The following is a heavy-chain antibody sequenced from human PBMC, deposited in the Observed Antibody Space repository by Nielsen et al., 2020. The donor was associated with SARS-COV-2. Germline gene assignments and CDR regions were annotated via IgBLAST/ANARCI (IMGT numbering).Heavy chain of an antibody. CDR2: INHSGST. Sequence: WIRQPPGKGLEWIGEINHSGSTNYNPSLKSRVTISVDTSKNQFSLKLSSVTAADTAVYYCARVSGWPDYWGQGTLVTVSS. D-gene: IGHD6-19*01. CDR3: ARVSGWPDY. J-gene: IGHJ4*02. V-gene: IGHV4-34*01.